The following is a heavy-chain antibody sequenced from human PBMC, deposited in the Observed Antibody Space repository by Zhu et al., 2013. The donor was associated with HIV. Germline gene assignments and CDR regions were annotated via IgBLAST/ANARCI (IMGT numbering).Heavy chain of an antibody. Sequence: QVQLVQSGAEVKKPGASVKVSCKASGYTFNTYGISWVRQAPGQGLEWMGWSNIYNGHTKYAQKYQGRVTMTTDTSTSTVYMELRNLRSDDTAVYFCARAGASHTTHFDYWGQGTLVTVSS. D-gene: IGHD1-26*01. CDR1: GYTFNTYG. J-gene: IGHJ4*02. CDR3: ARAGASHTTHFDY. CDR2: SNIYNGHT. V-gene: IGHV1-18*04.